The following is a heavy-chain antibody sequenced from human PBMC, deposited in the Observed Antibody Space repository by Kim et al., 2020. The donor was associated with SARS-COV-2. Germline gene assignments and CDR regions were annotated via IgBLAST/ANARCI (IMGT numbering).Heavy chain of an antibody. D-gene: IGHD1-1*01. CDR3: AKDGTTTGTTGPFDT. Sequence: ADSVKGRFSISRDNSKNTVFLEMNSLRPEDTAVYHCAKDGTTTGTTGPFDTLGQGTKVIVSA. V-gene: IGHV3-30*02. J-gene: IGHJ3*02.